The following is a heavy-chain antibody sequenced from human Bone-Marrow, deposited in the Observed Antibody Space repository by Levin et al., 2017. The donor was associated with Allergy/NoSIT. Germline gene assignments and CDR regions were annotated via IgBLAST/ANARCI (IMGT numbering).Heavy chain of an antibody. CDR2: IYHSGSS. V-gene: IGHV4-59*01. CDR3: ARGTYYYYDSSGYLFWIDP. D-gene: IGHD3-22*01. CDR1: GGSISTYY. J-gene: IGHJ5*02. Sequence: SQTLSLTCTVSGGSISTYYWTWIRQPPGKGLEWIGYIYHSGSSNYNPSLKSRATKSIDTSRNQFSLKLTSVTTADTAVYYCARGTYYYYDSSGYLFWIDPWGQGTLVTVSS.